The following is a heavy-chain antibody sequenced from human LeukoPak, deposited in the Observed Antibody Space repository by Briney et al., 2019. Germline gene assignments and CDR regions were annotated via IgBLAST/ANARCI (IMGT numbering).Heavy chain of an antibody. CDR2: ISSSSSYI. J-gene: IGHJ4*02. CDR1: GFTFSSYS. Sequence: GGSLRLSCAASGFTFSSYSMRWVRQAPGKGVEWVASISSSSSYIYYADSVKGRFTISRDNAKNSLYLQMNSLRAEDTAVYYCARGGMGDFWSGYYDWGQGTLVTVSS. CDR3: ARGGMGDFWSGYYD. V-gene: IGHV3-21*01. D-gene: IGHD3-3*01.